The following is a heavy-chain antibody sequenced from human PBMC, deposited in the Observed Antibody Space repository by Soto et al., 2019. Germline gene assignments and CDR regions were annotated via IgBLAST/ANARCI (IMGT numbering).Heavy chain of an antibody. J-gene: IGHJ4*02. V-gene: IGHV1-18*01. Sequence: QVQLVQSGAEVKKPGASVKVSCKASGYTFTSYGISWVRQAPGQGLEWMGWISAYNGNTNYAQKLQGRVTMTTDTSTSTAYMELRSLRSDDTAVYYCVRPYYYDSSGGTFDYWGQGTLVTVSS. CDR3: VRPYYYDSSGGTFDY. CDR1: GYTFTSYG. D-gene: IGHD3-22*01. CDR2: ISAYNGNT.